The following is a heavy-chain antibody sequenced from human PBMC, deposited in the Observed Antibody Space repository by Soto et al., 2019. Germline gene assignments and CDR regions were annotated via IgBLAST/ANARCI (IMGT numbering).Heavy chain of an antibody. J-gene: IGHJ5*02. CDR3: AKDQAYYDFWSGYYTQGNFDP. D-gene: IGHD3-3*01. CDR1: GFTFSSYG. Sequence: GGSLRLSCAASGFTFSSYGMHWVRQAPGKGLEWVAVISYDGSNKYYADSVKGRFTISRDNSKNTLYLQMNSLRAEDTAVYYCAKDQAYYDFWSGYYTQGNFDPWGQGTLVTVSS. CDR2: ISYDGSNK. V-gene: IGHV3-30*18.